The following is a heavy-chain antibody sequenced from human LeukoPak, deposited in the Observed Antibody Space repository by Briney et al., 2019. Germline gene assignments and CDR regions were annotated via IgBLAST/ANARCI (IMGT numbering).Heavy chain of an antibody. CDR1: GYTFTSYD. Sequence: ASVKVSCKASGYTFTSYDINWVRQATGQGLEWMGWMNPNSGNTGYAQKFQGRVTMTRNTSISTAYMELSSLRSEDTAVYYCARGGYDSSGYYGYYFDYWGQEPWSPSPQ. CDR2: MNPNSGNT. V-gene: IGHV1-8*01. J-gene: IGHJ4*01. CDR3: ARGGYDSSGYYGYYFDY. D-gene: IGHD3-22*01.